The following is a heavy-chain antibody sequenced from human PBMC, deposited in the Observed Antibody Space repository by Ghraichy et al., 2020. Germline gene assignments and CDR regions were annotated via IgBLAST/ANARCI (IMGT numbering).Heavy chain of an antibody. CDR2: VDYRGST. CDR3: ASHAPILRYGMDV. V-gene: IGHV4-59*11. CDR1: GGSISSHY. J-gene: IGHJ6*02. Sequence: GSLSLTCTVSGGSISSHYWSWIRQPPGKGLEWIWSVDYRGSTNYNPSLKSRVTISGDTSKNQFSLKLSSVTAADTAVYYWASHAPILRYGMDVWGPGTTVTVSS.